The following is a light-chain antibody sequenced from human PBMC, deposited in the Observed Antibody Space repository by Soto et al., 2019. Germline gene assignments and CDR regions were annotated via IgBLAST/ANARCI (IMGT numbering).Light chain of an antibody. CDR3: SSDTGGISYV. J-gene: IGLJ1*01. V-gene: IGLV2-14*01. CDR2: DVS. CDR1: SSDIGGYKY. Sequence: QSALTQPASASGSPGQSITISCTGTSSDIGGYKYVSWYQQHPGKAPKLMIYDVSNRPSGVSNRFSGSKSGNTATLTISGPQGEDESYYYCSSDTGGISYVFGAGTKLTVL.